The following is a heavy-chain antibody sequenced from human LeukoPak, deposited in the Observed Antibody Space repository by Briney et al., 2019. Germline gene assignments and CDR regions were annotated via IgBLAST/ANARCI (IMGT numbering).Heavy chain of an antibody. Sequence: ASVKVSCKASGYTLTELSMHWVRQAPGKGLEWMGGFDPEDGETIYAQKFQGRVTMTEDTSTDTAYMELSSLRSEDTAVYYCATARRVVVAATADYYYGMDVWGQGTTVTVSS. CDR3: ATARRVVVAATADYYYGMDV. V-gene: IGHV1-24*01. CDR1: GYTLTELS. D-gene: IGHD2-15*01. CDR2: FDPEDGET. J-gene: IGHJ6*02.